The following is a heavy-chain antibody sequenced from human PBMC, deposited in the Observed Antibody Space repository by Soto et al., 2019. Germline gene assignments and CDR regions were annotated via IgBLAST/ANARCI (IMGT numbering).Heavy chain of an antibody. CDR3: AKGSKGFDY. V-gene: IGHV3-23*01. D-gene: IGHD4-4*01. J-gene: IGHJ4*02. CDR2: ITGGGDNT. Sequence: EVQLLESGGGLVQPGGPLRLSCAASGFTFSSYAMTWVRQAPGKGLEWVSAITGGGDNTYYADSVKGRFTISRDNFKNTLYLQMNSLRDEDTAIYYCAKGSKGFDYWGQGTLFTVSS. CDR1: GFTFSSYA.